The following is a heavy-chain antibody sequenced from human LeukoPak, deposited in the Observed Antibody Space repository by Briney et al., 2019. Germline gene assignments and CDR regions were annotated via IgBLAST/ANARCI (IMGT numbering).Heavy chain of an antibody. J-gene: IGHJ4*02. CDR2: INHSGST. V-gene: IGHV4-34*01. D-gene: IGHD2-15*01. CDR3: ARTSYCSGGSCYLSPGDY. Sequence: SETLSLTCAVYGGSFSGYYWSWIRQPPGKGLEWIGEINHSGSTNYNPSLKSRVTISVDTPKNQFSLKLSSVTAADTAVYYCARTSYCSGGSCYLSPGDYWGQGTLVTVSS. CDR1: GGSFSGYY.